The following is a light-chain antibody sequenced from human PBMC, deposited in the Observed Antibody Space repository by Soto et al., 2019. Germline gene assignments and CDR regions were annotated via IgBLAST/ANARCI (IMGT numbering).Light chain of an antibody. V-gene: IGKV3-11*01. J-gene: IGKJ5*01. CDR1: QSISSSY. CDR3: QQSNTWPPIT. Sequence: ELVITRSQLTRSGSPVEGDTLCSMDSQSISSSYLAWYQQKPGQAPRLLIYDASRRASGVPARFSGSGSGTEFTLTISSLEPEDFALYYCQQSNTWPPITFGKGTQLEIK. CDR2: DAS.